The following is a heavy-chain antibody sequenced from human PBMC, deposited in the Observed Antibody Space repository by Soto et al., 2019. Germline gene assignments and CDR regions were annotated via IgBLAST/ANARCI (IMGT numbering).Heavy chain of an antibody. V-gene: IGHV1-69*13. J-gene: IGHJ6*02. CDR1: GGTFSSYA. D-gene: IGHD2-8*01. Sequence: SVKVSCKASGGTFSSYAISWVRQAPGQGLEWMGGIIPIFGTANYAQKFQGRVTITADESTSTAYMELSSLRSEDTAVYYCARYYCTNGVCYKGSLYGMDVWGQGTTVTVSS. CDR2: IIPIFGTA. CDR3: ARYYCTNGVCYKGSLYGMDV.